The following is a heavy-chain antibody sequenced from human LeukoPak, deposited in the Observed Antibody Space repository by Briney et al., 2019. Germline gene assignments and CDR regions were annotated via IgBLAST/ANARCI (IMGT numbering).Heavy chain of an antibody. V-gene: IGHV1-69-2*01. J-gene: IGHJ4*02. Sequence: GPQVKVSCKVSGYTFTDYYMHWVQQAPGKGLEWMGLVDPEDGETIYAEKFQGRVTITADTSTDTAYMELSSLRSEDTAVYYCARLPRNYRAPDYWGQGTLVTVSS. CDR3: ARLPRNYRAPDY. CDR2: VDPEDGET. CDR1: GYTFTDYY. D-gene: IGHD1-7*01.